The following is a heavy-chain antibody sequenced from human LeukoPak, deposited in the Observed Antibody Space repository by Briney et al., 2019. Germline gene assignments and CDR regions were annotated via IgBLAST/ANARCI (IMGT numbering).Heavy chain of an antibody. CDR2: MNPNSGNT. CDR3: ATRGHYYYYYMDV. D-gene: IGHD3-10*01. Sequence: WASVKVSCKASGYTFTSYDINWVRQATGQGLEWMGWMNPNSGNTGYVQKFQGRVTMTRNTSISTAYMEMSSLRSEDTAVYYCATRGHYYYYYMDVWGKGTTVTVYS. CDR1: GYTFTSYD. V-gene: IGHV1-8*01. J-gene: IGHJ6*03.